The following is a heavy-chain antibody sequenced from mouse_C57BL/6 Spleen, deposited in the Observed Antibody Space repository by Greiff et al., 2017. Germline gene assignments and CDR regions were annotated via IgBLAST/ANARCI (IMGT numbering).Heavy chain of an antibody. CDR3: ASPLGGYDYYFDY. V-gene: IGHV1-26*01. CDR2: INPNNGGT. D-gene: IGHD2-2*01. J-gene: IGHJ2*01. Sequence: EVQLQQSGPELVKPGASVKISCKASGYTFTDYYMNWVKQSHGKSLEWIGDINPNNGGTSYNQKFKGKATLTVDKSSSTAYMELRSLTSEDSAVYYCASPLGGYDYYFDYWGQGTTLTVSS. CDR1: GYTFTDYY.